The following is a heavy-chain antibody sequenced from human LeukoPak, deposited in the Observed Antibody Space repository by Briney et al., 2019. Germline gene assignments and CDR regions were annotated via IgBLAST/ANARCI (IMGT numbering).Heavy chain of an antibody. V-gene: IGHV1-18*01. CDR2: ISAYNDNT. CDR1: GYTFTSYG. J-gene: IGHJ4*02. D-gene: IGHD1-20*01. Sequence: ASVKVSCKASGYTFTSYGISWVRQAPGQGLEWMGWISAYNDNTNYAQKLQGRVTMTTDTSTSTAYMYLRSLRSDDTAVYYCARGGRGITGTLYFDYWGQGTLVTVSS. CDR3: ARGGRGITGTLYFDY.